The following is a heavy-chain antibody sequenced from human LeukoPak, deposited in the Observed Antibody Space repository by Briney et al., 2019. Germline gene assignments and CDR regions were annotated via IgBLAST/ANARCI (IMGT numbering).Heavy chain of an antibody. J-gene: IGHJ6*02. CDR3: ARLRYYGMDV. V-gene: IGHV3-69-1*01. Sequence: GGSLRLSCGASGFTVSSNYMNWVRQAPGKGLEWVSYTSSSSTIYYADSVKSRFTISRDDAKNSLYLQMNSLRAEDTAVYYCARLRYYGMDVWGQGTTVTVSS. CDR2: TSSSSTI. CDR1: GFTVSSNY.